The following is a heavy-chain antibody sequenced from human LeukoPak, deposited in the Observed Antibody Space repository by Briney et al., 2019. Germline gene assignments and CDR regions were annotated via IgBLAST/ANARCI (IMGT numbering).Heavy chain of an antibody. CDR2: INPNSGGT. V-gene: IGHV1-2*02. Sequence: GASVKVSCKASGYTFTGYYTHWVRQAPGQGLEWMGWINPNSGGTNYAQKFQGRVTMTRDTSISTAYMELSRLRSDDTAVYYCAFLPYDYVWGSYRYPRPYYFDYWGQGTLVTVSS. CDR3: AFLPYDYVWGSYRYPRPYYFDY. J-gene: IGHJ4*02. D-gene: IGHD3-16*02. CDR1: GYTFTGYY.